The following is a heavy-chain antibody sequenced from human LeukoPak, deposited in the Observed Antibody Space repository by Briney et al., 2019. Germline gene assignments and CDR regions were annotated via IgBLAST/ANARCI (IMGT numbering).Heavy chain of an antibody. CDR2: IYYSGST. Sequence: ASETLSLTCTVSGGSISSYYWSWIRQPPGKGLEWIGYIYYSGSTYYNPSLKSRVTISVDTSKNQFSLKLSSVTAADTAVYYCARSNVQWLQLRDDAFDIWGQGTMVTVSS. CDR3: ARSNVQWLQLRDDAFDI. J-gene: IGHJ3*02. D-gene: IGHD5-24*01. V-gene: IGHV4-59*06. CDR1: GGSISSYY.